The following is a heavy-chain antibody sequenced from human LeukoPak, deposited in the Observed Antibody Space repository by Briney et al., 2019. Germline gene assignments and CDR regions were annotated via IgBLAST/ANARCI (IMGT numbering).Heavy chain of an antibody. CDR2: IKQDGSEK. Sequence: PGGSLRLSCAASGFIFTIYWMSWVRQAPGKGLECVANIKQDGSEKYYVDSVKGRFTISRDNAKNSLYLQMNSLRADDTAVYYCARVSSSGWDYYYYYYMDVWGKGTTVTVSS. CDR1: GFIFTIYW. J-gene: IGHJ6*03. V-gene: IGHV3-7*01. D-gene: IGHD6-19*01. CDR3: ARVSSSGWDYYYYYYMDV.